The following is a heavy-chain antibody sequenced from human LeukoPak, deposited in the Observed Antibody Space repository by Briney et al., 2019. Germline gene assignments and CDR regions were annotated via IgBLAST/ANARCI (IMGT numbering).Heavy chain of an antibody. CDR1: GYTFTGYH. Sequence: ASVKVSCKASGYTFTGYHMHWVRQAPGQGLEWMGRINPNSGDTNYAQKFQGRVAMTRDTSISTAYMELSRLRSDDTAVYYCAREAGYSSSWDFDYWGQGTLVTVSS. D-gene: IGHD6-13*01. V-gene: IGHV1-2*06. J-gene: IGHJ4*02. CDR2: INPNSGDT. CDR3: AREAGYSSSWDFDY.